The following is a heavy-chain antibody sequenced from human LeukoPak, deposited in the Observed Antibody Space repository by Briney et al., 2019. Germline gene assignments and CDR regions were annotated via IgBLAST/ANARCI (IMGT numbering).Heavy chain of an antibody. CDR1: GSPFTSYW. J-gene: IGHJ6*03. CDR3: ARLSDYHLDV. V-gene: IGHV5-51*01. CDR2: IYPGDSDT. Sequence: GAPLKISFKGSGSPFTSYWIGWGRPMPGKGLECMGTIYPGDSDTNYSPSFQGQVTSSADNSISTAYLQWSSLKASDTAMYYCARLSDYHLDVWGKGTTVTVSS.